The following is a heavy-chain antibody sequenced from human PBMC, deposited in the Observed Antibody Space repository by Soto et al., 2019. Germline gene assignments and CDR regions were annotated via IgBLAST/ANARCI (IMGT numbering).Heavy chain of an antibody. D-gene: IGHD2-2*01. CDR1: GYTFTSYG. CDR2: ISAYYGNT. J-gene: IGHJ6*01. V-gene: IGHV1-18*01. Sequence: QVQLVQSGAEVKKPGASVKVSCKASGYTFTSYGISWVRQAPGQGLEWMGWISAYYGNTNYAQKLQGRVTMTRDTSTSTAYMELRSLRSDDTAVYYCARDRYCISTSCSPYYYYGMDVWGQGTTVTVSS. CDR3: ARDRYCISTSCSPYYYYGMDV.